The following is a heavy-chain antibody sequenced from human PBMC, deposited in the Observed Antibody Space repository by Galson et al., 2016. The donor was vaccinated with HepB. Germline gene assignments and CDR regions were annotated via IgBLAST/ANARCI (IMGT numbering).Heavy chain of an antibody. J-gene: IGHJ3*01. CDR2: ISGDASLT. V-gene: IGHV3-74*01. Sequence: SLRLSCADSRFTFSRYWMHWVRQVPGKGPVWVSVISGDASLTRYADSVRGRFTISRDNNHKILYLQMNSLRADDTAVYYCVSPLHNDGNSGMAFDVWGQGTRVTVSS. CDR1: RFTFSRYW. D-gene: IGHD4-23*01. CDR3: VSPLHNDGNSGMAFDV.